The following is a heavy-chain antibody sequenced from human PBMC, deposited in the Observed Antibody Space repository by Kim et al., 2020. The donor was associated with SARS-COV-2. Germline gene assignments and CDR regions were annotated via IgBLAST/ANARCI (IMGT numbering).Heavy chain of an antibody. CDR1: GYTFSHYY. V-gene: IGHV1-2*02. CDR3: ARLLTGEDF. J-gene: IGHJ4*02. D-gene: IGHD3-9*01. Sequence: ASVKVSCKSSGYTFSHYYLNWVRQAPGEGPEWIGWINPENGVTKYAQRFQGRVTMTTDTSISTAFLEVKTLTSDDTGIYYCARLLTGEDFWGQGTLVTV. CDR2: INPENGVT.